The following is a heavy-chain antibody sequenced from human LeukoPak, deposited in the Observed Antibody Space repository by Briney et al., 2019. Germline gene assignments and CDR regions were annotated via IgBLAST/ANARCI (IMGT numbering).Heavy chain of an antibody. CDR1: GFTFSSFG. CDR2: VKYDGISE. CDR3: ARDNRHFVVVSGMTDHYMDV. J-gene: IGHJ6*03. V-gene: IGHV3-30*19. Sequence: GGSLRLSCVASGFTFSSFGMHWVRQAPGKGLDWVAVVKYDGISEFYTDSVKGRFRISRDDSQSTVYLQMNSLKPEDTAVYYCARDNRHFVVVSGMTDHYMDVWGKGATVTISS. D-gene: IGHD2-21*01.